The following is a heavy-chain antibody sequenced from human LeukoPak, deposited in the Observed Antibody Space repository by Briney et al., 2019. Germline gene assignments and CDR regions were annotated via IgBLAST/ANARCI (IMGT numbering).Heavy chain of an antibody. J-gene: IGHJ4*02. D-gene: IGHD2-2*01. CDR3: ARDQDTNYFDY. CDR1: GFTFSSYR. V-gene: IGHV3-21*01. CDR2: ISRSSNCI. Sequence: HPGGSLRLSCAASGFTFSSYRMTWVRQAPGKGLEWVSSISRSSNCIYYADSVTGRFTISRDNAKNSPDLQMNGLRADDKAVYYCARDQDTNYFDYWGQGTLVTVSS.